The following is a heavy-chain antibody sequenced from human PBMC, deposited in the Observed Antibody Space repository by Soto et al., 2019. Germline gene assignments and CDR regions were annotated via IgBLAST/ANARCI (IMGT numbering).Heavy chain of an antibody. J-gene: IGHJ5*02. D-gene: IGHD1-26*01. V-gene: IGHV1-18*01. CDR3: ARVVGALGHWFDP. CDR1: GYNFNSYT. Sequence: QVQLVQSGAEVKKPGASVKVSCKASGYNFNSYTISWVRQAPGQGLEWMGRISAYNGNSNYAQKLQGRVTMTTDTSTGTAYMELRSLRSDDTAVYYSARVVGALGHWFDPWGQGTLVTVSS. CDR2: ISAYNGNS.